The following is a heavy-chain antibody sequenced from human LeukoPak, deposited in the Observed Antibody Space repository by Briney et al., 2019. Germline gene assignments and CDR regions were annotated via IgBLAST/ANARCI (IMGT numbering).Heavy chain of an antibody. V-gene: IGHV1-46*01. Sequence: ASEKVSCKASGYTFTSYYMHWVRQAPGQGLEWMGIINPSGGSTDYAQKFQGRVTMTRDTATSTVYMELSSLRSEDTAVYYCAKAAPRSNNQLDYWGQGTLVTVSS. CDR1: GYTFTSYY. D-gene: IGHD1-14*01. CDR2: INPSGGST. CDR3: AKAAPRSNNQLDY. J-gene: IGHJ4*02.